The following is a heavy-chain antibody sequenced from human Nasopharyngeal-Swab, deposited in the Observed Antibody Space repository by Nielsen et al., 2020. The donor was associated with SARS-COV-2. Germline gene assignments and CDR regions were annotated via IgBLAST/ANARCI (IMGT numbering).Heavy chain of an antibody. CDR2: INTNTGNP. J-gene: IGHJ6*03. CDR1: GYTFTSYG. V-gene: IGHV7-4-1*02. Sequence: ASVKVSCKASGYTFTSYGISWVRQAPGQGLEWMGWINTNTGNPTYAQGFTGRFVFSLDTSVSTAYLQISSLKAEDTAVYYCARSPYYYYMDVWGKGTTVTVSS. CDR3: ARSPYYYYMDV.